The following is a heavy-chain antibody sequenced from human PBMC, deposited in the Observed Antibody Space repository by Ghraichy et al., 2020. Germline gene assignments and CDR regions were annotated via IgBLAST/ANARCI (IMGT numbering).Heavy chain of an antibody. CDR3: ARHPVPSARVLLSGGHPAGYYYYLDV. J-gene: IGHJ6*03. Sequence: SETLSLTCTVSGGSFNSHYWSWVRQPPGKGLEWIGYISYSGSTNYSPSLRRRVSISLDSSRTHLSLTLISVTATDTAVYFCARHPVPSARVLLSGGHPAGYYYYLDVWGRGTTVTVSS. D-gene: IGHD2-2*01. V-gene: IGHV4-59*08. CDR1: GGSFNSHY. CDR2: ISYSGST.